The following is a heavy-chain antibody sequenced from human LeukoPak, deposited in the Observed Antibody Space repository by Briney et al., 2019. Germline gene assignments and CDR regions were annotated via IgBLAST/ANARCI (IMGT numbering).Heavy chain of an antibody. CDR2: INHSGST. D-gene: IGHD3-22*01. J-gene: IGHJ3*02. V-gene: IGHV4-34*01. CDR3: ARGLYDSSGDDAFDI. CDR1: GGSFSGYY. Sequence: PSETLSLTCAVYGGSFSGYYWSWIRQPPGKGLEWIGEINHSGSTNYNPSLKSRVTISVDTSKNQFSLKLRSVTAADTAVYYCARGLYDSSGDDAFDIWGQGTMVTVSS.